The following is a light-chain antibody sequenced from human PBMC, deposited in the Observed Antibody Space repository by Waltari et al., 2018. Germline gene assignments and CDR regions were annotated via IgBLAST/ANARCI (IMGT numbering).Light chain of an antibody. CDR2: DAY. V-gene: IGKV3D-15*01. Sequence: EIVMTQSPATLSVSPGERVTLSCWASQSVSSNLAWYQQKPGQGPSLLIYDAYTRAPGIPARFSGSGSGTEFTLTISSLTSEDFAIYYCQQYINWPSFTFGPGTKVDSK. J-gene: IGKJ3*01. CDR3: QQYINWPSFT. CDR1: QSVSSN.